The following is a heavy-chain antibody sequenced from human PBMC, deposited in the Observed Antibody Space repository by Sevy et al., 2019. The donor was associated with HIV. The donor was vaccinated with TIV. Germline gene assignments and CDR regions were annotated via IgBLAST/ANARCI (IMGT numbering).Heavy chain of an antibody. J-gene: IGHJ6*02. CDR2: IYYSGST. CDR1: GGSVSSGSYY. Sequence: SETLSLTCTVSGGSVSSGSYYWSWIRQPPGKGLEWIGYIYYSGSTNYHPSLKSRVTISVDTSKNQFSLKLSSVTAADTAVYYCASVYSSSWYAHYYYGMDVWGQGTTVTVSS. CDR3: ASVYSSSWYAHYYYGMDV. V-gene: IGHV4-61*01. D-gene: IGHD6-13*01.